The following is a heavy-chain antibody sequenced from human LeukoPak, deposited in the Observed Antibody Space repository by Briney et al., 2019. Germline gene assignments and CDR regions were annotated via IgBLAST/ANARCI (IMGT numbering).Heavy chain of an antibody. CDR3: ARGGSSSWYHGNWFDP. CDR2: IYYSGST. D-gene: IGHD6-13*01. CDR1: DGSFSGYY. Sequence: SETLSLTCAVYDGSFSGYYWSWIRQPPGKGLEWIGSIYYSGSTYYNPSLKSRATISVDTSKNQFSLKLSSVTAADTAVYYCARGGSSSWYHGNWFDPWGQGTLVTVSS. V-gene: IGHV4-34*01. J-gene: IGHJ5*02.